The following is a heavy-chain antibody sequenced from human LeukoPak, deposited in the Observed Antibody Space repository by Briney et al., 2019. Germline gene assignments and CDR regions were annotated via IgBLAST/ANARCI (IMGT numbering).Heavy chain of an antibody. D-gene: IGHD2-2*01. J-gene: IGHJ6*02. CDR1: GFTFSSYG. Sequence: PGRSLRLSCAASGFTFSSYGMHWVRQAPGKGLEWVAVIWYDGSNKYYADSVKGRFTISRDNSKNTLYLQMNSLRAEDTAVYYCARDHIVVVPAALLYYYYGMDVWGQGTTVTVSS. CDR3: ARDHIVVVPAALLYYYYGMDV. CDR2: IWYDGSNK. V-gene: IGHV3-33*08.